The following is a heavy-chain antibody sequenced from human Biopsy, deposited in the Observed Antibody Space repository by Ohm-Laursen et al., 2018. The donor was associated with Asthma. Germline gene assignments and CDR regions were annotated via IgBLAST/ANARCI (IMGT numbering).Heavy chain of an antibody. D-gene: IGHD5-12*01. CDR2: THYSGST. CDR1: GASIRGSGSY. V-gene: IGHV4-39*01. Sequence: TLSLTCTVSGASIRGSGSYWAWIRQAPGKGPEWIGTTHYSGSTFYKPSLRSGVTMSLDTSTNQFSLRLRFVTATDTAVYYCASPVNRAFGGYEWAAVFDYWGQGILVTVSS. J-gene: IGHJ4*02. CDR3: ASPVNRAFGGYEWAAVFDY.